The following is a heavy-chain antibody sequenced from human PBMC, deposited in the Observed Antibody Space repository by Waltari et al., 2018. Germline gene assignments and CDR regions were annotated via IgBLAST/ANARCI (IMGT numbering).Heavy chain of an antibody. V-gene: IGHV3-74*01. D-gene: IGHD3-16*01. CDR2: VKSDGTTT. J-gene: IGHJ4*02. CDR1: GFTFTTRW. CDR3: VRAFGDYVSPVFDF. Sequence: VQLVESGGGLAQPGGSLRLSCTASGFTFTTRWMNWVRQGPGKGLMWVSRVKSDGTTTNYADSVRGRFTMSRDNAKNTVYLQMSSLRVDDTAVYFCVRAFGDYVSPVFDFWGQGVMVSVSS.